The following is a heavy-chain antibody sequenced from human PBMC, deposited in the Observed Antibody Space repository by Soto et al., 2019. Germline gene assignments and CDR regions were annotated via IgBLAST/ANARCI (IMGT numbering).Heavy chain of an antibody. V-gene: IGHV3-7*01. CDR2: IKQDGSGK. CDR3: ARALDFWSAYFDY. D-gene: IGHD3-3*01. CDR1: GFIFSNYW. Sequence: PGGSLRLSCVASGFIFSNYWMSWVRQAPGKGLEWVANIKQDGSGKYSVDSVKGRFTISRDNAKNSLYVQMNSLRTEDTAVYYCARALDFWSAYFDYWGQGSLVTVSS. J-gene: IGHJ4*02.